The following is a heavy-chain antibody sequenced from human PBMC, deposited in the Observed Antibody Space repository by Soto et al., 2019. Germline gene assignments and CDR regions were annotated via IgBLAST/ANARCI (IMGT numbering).Heavy chain of an antibody. CDR1: GYDFNTNW. CDR3: ARLPRDCNKTSCYYADH. V-gene: IGHV5-51*01. D-gene: IGHD2-2*01. Sequence: GESLKISCRGSGYDFNTNWFGWVRQLPGKGLEWVGIMYPGDSDTRYNPSLQGHVTLSADVTASTAFLQWRSLKTPDTGMYFCARLPRDCNKTSCYYADHWGHGTQVTVS. CDR2: MYPGDSDT. J-gene: IGHJ4*01.